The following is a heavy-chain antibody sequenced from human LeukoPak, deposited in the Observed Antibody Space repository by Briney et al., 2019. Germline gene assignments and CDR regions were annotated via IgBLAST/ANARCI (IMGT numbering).Heavy chain of an antibody. CDR3: ARAYCGGDCQYCYYYYMDV. J-gene: IGHJ6*03. CDR1: GYSISSGYY. V-gene: IGHV4-38-2*02. CDR2: IYHSGST. Sequence: SETLSLTCTVSGYSISSGYYWGWIRQPPGKGLEWIGSIYHSGSTYYNPSLKSRVTISVDTSKNQLSLKLSSVTAADTAVYYCARAYCGGDCQYCYYYYMDVWGKGTTVTVSS. D-gene: IGHD2-21*02.